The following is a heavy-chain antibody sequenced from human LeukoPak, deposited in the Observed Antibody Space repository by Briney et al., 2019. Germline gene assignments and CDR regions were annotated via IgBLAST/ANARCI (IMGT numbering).Heavy chain of an antibody. CDR2: ISWNSGSI. CDR1: GFTFDDYA. J-gene: IGHJ3*02. D-gene: IGHD3-3*01. Sequence: GGSLRLSCAASGFTFDDYAMHWVRQAPGKGLEWVSGISWNSGSIGYADSVKGRFTISRDNAKNSLYLQMNSLRAEDMALYYCAKSDFWSGSDAFDIWGQGTMVTVSS. V-gene: IGHV3-9*03. CDR3: AKSDFWSGSDAFDI.